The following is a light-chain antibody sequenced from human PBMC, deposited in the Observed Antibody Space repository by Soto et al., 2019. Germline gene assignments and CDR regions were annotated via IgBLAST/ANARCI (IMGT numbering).Light chain of an antibody. CDR1: SSDVGGYNY. CDR2: DVS. Sequence: QSALTQPRSVSGSPGQSVTISCTGSSSDVGGYNYVSWYQQQPGEAPKLMIYDVSIRPSGVSDRFSGSKSGNTASLTISGLQAEDDADYYCCSYAGTYSLFVFGTGTKVTVL. CDR3: CSYAGTYSLFV. J-gene: IGLJ1*01. V-gene: IGLV2-11*01.